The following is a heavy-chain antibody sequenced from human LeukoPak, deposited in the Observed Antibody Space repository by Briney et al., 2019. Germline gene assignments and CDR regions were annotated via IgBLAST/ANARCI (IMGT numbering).Heavy chain of an antibody. J-gene: IGHJ4*02. CDR1: GFTFSSYS. Sequence: GGSLRLSCAPSGFTFSSYSMNWVRQAPGKGLEWVSSISRGGDYTYSEDSVKGRFTISRDNAKDSLYLQLNSLRAEDTAVYYCARDLMAVAGTGFDYWGQGALVTVSS. CDR3: ARDLMAVAGTGFDY. V-gene: IGHV3-21*01. CDR2: ISRGGDYT. D-gene: IGHD6-19*01.